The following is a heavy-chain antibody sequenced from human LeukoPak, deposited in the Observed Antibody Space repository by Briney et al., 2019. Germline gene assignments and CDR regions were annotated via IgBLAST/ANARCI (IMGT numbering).Heavy chain of an antibody. D-gene: IGHD3-3*01. Sequence: SVKVSCKASGGTFSSYTISWVRQAPGQGLEWMGRIFPILGIANYAQKFQGRVTITADKSTSTAYMELSSLRSEDTAVYYCARAGVASSSRVYYFDYWGQGTLVTVSS. J-gene: IGHJ4*02. CDR2: IFPILGIA. V-gene: IGHV1-69*02. CDR1: GGTFSSYT. CDR3: ARAGVASSSRVYYFDY.